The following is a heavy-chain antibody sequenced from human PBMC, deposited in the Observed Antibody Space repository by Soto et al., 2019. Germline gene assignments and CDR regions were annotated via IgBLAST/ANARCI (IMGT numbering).Heavy chain of an antibody. J-gene: IGHJ2*01. D-gene: IGHD4-17*01. CDR1: GFTFNSYA. Sequence: EVQLLESGGGLVQPGGSLRLSCAASGFTFNSYAMNWVRQAPGKGLEWVSVISGSGGSTYYADSVKGRFTISRDNSKNTLYLQMNSLRAEDTAVFYCARRTVGWYFDLWGRGPLVTVSS. V-gene: IGHV3-23*01. CDR2: ISGSGGST. CDR3: ARRTVGWYFDL.